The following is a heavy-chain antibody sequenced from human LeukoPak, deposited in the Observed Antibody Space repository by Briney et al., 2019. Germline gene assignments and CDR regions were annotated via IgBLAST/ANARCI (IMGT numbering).Heavy chain of an antibody. CDR3: AKDRVGITMIVVVPIDAFDI. CDR2: IRYDGSNK. D-gene: IGHD3-22*01. V-gene: IGHV3-30*02. Sequence: GGSLRLSCAASGFTFSSYGMHWVRQAPGKGLEWVALIRYDGSNKYYADSVKGRFTISRDNSKNTLYLQMNSLRAEDTAVYYCAKDRVGITMIVVVPIDAFDIWGQGTMVTVSS. J-gene: IGHJ3*02. CDR1: GFTFSSYG.